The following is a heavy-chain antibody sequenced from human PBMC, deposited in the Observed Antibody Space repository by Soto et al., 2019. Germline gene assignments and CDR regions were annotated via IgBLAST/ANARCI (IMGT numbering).Heavy chain of an antibody. CDR2: IFSGGST. CDR3: ARLSCTSTGCIDY. V-gene: IGHV3-66*04. D-gene: IGHD2-2*01. CDR1: GFTVSSDY. J-gene: IGHJ4*02. Sequence: PGGSLRLSCAASGFTVSSDYMSWVRQAPGKGLEWVSVIFSGGSTFYADSVKGRFTLYRDSSQNTVHLQMNSLRAEDTAVYYCARLSCTSTGCIDYRGQGTLVTVSS.